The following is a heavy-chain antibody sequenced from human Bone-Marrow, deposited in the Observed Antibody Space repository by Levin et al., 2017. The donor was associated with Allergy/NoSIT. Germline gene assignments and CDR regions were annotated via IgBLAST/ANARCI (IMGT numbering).Heavy chain of an antibody. CDR1: GFTLSQYW. D-gene: IGHD2-2*01. J-gene: IGHJ6*02. V-gene: IGHV3-7*01. CDR2: IKADGSEK. Sequence: PGGSLRLSCAASGFTLSQYWMTWVRQAPGKGLEWVATIKADGSEKYYVDSLKGRFSISRDNTRKSVSLQISNLRAEDTAVYYCARDSFSTSSGLDYYYGLDVWGQGTTVTV. CDR3: ARDSFSTSSGLDYYYGLDV.